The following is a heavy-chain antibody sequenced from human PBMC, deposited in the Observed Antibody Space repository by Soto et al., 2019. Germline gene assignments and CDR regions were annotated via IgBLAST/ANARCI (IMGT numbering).Heavy chain of an antibody. CDR2: ISYDGSNK. Sequence: QVQLVESGGSVVQPGRSLRLSCAASGFTFSSYGMHWVRQAPGKGLEWVAVISYDGSNKYYADPVKGRFTISRDNSKNTLYLQMNSLRVEDTAVYYCARAQYIGSYFDACDIWGQGTMVTVSS. J-gene: IGHJ3*02. V-gene: IGHV3-30*03. D-gene: IGHD1-26*01. CDR3: ARAQYIGSYFDACDI. CDR1: GFTFSSYG.